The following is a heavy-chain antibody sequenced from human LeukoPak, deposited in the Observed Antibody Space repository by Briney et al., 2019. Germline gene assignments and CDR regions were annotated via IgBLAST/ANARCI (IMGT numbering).Heavy chain of an antibody. CDR3: ARERSGSEIFARSFDI. V-gene: IGHV4-4*02. CDR2: IYYSGST. CDR1: GFTFSSYW. Sequence: GSLRLSCAASGFTFSSYWMSWVRQSPGKGLEWIGEIYYSGSTNYNPSLKSRITISVDKSKNKFSLKLASVTAADTTVYYCARERSGSEIFARSFDIWGQGTMATVSS. D-gene: IGHD3-3*01. J-gene: IGHJ3*02.